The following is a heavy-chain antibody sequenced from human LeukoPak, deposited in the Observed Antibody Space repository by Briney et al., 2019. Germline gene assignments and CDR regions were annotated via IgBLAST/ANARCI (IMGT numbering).Heavy chain of an antibody. Sequence: ASVKVSCKASGYTFTGYYIHWVRQAPGQGLEWMGGIIYPGDSDTRYSPSFQGQVTISADKSISTAYLQWSSLKASDTAMYYCARRRLAAGRSDWFDPWGQGTLVTVSS. D-gene: IGHD6-13*01. V-gene: IGHV5-51*01. J-gene: IGHJ5*02. CDR1: GYTFTGYY. CDR2: IYPGDSDT. CDR3: ARRRLAAGRSDWFDP.